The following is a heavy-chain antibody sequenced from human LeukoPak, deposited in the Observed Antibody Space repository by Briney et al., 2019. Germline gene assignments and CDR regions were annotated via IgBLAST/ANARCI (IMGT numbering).Heavy chain of an antibody. D-gene: IGHD1-1*01. CDR3: ARTLPQLKRLFYYYYYMDV. J-gene: IGHJ6*03. CDR1: GGSFSGYY. CDR2: INHSGST. V-gene: IGHV4-34*01. Sequence: SETLSLTCAVYGGSFSGYYWSWIRQPPGKGLEWIGEINHSGSTNYNPSLKSRVTISVDTSKNQFSLKLSSVTAADTAVYYCARTLPQLKRLFYYYYYMDVWGKGTTVTVSS.